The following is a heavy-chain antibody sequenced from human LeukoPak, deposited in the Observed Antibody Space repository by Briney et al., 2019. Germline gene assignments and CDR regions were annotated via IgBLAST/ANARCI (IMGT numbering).Heavy chain of an antibody. V-gene: IGHV3-30*18. J-gene: IGHJ4*02. CDR1: GFTFSSYG. CDR3: AKGDMSLDY. CDR2: ISYDGSNK. D-gene: IGHD2-15*01. Sequence: SGGSLRLSCAASGFTFSSYGMHCVRQAPGKGLEWVAVISYDGSNKYYADSVKGRFTISRDNSKNTLYLQMNSLRAEDTAVYYCAKGDMSLDYWGQGTLVTVSS.